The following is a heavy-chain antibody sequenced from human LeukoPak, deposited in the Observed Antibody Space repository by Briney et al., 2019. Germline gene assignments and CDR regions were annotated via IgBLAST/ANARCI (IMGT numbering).Heavy chain of an antibody. CDR2: ILYSGST. J-gene: IGHJ4*02. CDR1: GGSISSSSDY. Sequence: SETLSLTCTVSGGSISSSSDYWGRIRQPPGKGLEWIGSILYSGSTNYNPSLKSRVTISVDTSKNQFSLKLSSVTAADTAVYYCARIVYSSSPPTFDYWGQGTLVTVSS. CDR3: ARIVYSSSPPTFDY. D-gene: IGHD6-6*01. V-gene: IGHV4-39*07.